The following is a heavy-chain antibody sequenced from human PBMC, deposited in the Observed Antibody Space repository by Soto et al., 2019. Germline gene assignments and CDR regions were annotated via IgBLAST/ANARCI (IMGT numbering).Heavy chain of an antibody. J-gene: IGHJ4*02. D-gene: IGHD6-13*01. CDR2: IYHTGTT. CDR1: GASITTFF. Sequence: ETLSLTCTVSGASITTFFWTWIRQPPGKGLEWIGYIYHTGTTDYNPSFKSRVSTSADTSKNQFSLTVSSVTAADTAVYHCARGRYSSSWFYFDYWGQGILVTVSS. CDR3: ARGRYSSSWFYFDY. V-gene: IGHV4-59*01.